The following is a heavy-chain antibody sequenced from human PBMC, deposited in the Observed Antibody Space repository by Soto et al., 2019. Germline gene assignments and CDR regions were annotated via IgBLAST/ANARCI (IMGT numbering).Heavy chain of an antibody. D-gene: IGHD3-22*01. CDR1: GYTFTSYN. CDR2: INASDGNT. CDR3: TRDYYDSSGYYPKFDY. Sequence: GASVKVSCKASGYTFTSYNMHWVRQAPGQRLEWMGWINASDGNTKYSPNFQGRVTITKDTSASTVYMELSSLRSEDTAVYFCTRDYYDSSGYYPKFDYWGQGTLVTVSS. V-gene: IGHV1-3*01. J-gene: IGHJ4*02.